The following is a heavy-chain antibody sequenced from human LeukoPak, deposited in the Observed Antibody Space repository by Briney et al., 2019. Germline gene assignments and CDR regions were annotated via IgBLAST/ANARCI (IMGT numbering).Heavy chain of an antibody. CDR3: ARGAAAAFDP. V-gene: IGHV4-30-2*01. CDR1: GGSISSGGYS. D-gene: IGHD6-13*01. Sequence: PSETLSLTCAVSGGSISSGGYSWSWIRQPPGKGLEWIGYIYHSGSTYYNPSLRSRVTISVDRSKNQFSLKLSSVTAADTAVYYCARGAAAAFDPWGQGTLVTVSS. J-gene: IGHJ5*02. CDR2: IYHSGST.